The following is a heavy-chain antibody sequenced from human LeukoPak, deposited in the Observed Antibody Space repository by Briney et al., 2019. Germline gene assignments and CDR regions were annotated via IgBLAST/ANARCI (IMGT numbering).Heavy chain of an antibody. CDR1: GYSVSSGYY. D-gene: IGHD2-2*01. J-gene: IGHJ5*02. CDR3: ARVYCNSISCYFSNWFDP. V-gene: IGHV4-38-2*01. CDR2: IYHSGST. Sequence: PSETLSLTCAVSGYSVSSGYYWGWIRQPPGKGLEWIGSIYHSGSTYYNPSLKSRVTISLDTSKNQFSLNLRSVTAADTAVCYCARVYCNSISCYFSNWFDPWGQGTLVTVSS.